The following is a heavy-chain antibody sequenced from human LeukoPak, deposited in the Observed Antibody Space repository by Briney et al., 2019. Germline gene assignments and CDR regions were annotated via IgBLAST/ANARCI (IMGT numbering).Heavy chain of an antibody. Sequence: ASVKVSCKASGYNFISYGISWVRQAPGQGLEWMGWISVDNGNTKYAQKFQGRVTMTTETSTSTAYTELRSLRSDDTAVYYCARAGTYYFDTSGYLVYWGQGTLVTVSS. D-gene: IGHD3-22*01. CDR3: ARAGTYYFDTSGYLVY. CDR2: ISVDNGNT. V-gene: IGHV1-18*01. J-gene: IGHJ4*02. CDR1: GYNFISYG.